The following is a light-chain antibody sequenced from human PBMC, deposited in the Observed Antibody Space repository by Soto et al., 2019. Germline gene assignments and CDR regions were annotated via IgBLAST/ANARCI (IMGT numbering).Light chain of an antibody. J-gene: IGKJ4*01. Sequence: EFVLTQSPCTLSLSPGERATLSCRASQTVRNNYLAWYQQKPGQTPRLLIYDASSRATGIPDRFSGGGYGTDFALTISRLEPEDFAVYYCQQFSSYPLTFGGGTKVDLK. CDR3: QQFSSYPLT. CDR1: QTVRNNY. CDR2: DAS. V-gene: IGKV3-20*01.